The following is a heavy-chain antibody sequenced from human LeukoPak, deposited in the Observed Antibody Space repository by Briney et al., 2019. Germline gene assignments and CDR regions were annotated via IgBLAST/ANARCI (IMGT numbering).Heavy chain of an antibody. CDR1: GYTFTSYA. D-gene: IGHD2-15*01. CDR2: INTNTGNP. J-gene: IGHJ6*02. V-gene: IGHV7-4-1*02. CDR3: ARDMVVAAYYYYYGMDV. Sequence: GASVKVSCKASGYTFTSYAMNWVQQAPGQGLEWMGWINTNTGNPTYAQGFTGRFVFSLDTSVSTAYLQISSLKAEDTAVYYCARDMVVAAYYYYYGMDVWGQGTTVTVSS.